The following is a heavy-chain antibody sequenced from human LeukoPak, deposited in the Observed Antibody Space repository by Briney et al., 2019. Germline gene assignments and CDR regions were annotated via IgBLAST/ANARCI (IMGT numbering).Heavy chain of an antibody. CDR3: ARARYCSSTSCRRGHYYYYMDV. CDR2: INHSGST. V-gene: IGHV4-39*07. D-gene: IGHD2-2*01. CDR1: GGSISSSSYY. Sequence: SETLSLTCTVSGGSISSSSYYWGWIRQPPGKGLEWIGEINHSGSTNYNPSLKSRVTISVDTSKNQFSLKLSSVTAADTAVYYCARARYCSSTSCRRGHYYYYMDVWGKGTTVTISS. J-gene: IGHJ6*03.